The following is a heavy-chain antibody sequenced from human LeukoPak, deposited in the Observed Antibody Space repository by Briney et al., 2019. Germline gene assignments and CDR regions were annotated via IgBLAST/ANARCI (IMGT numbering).Heavy chain of an antibody. D-gene: IGHD1-26*01. CDR2: IDWNGGSK. CDR1: GFNFDDYG. J-gene: IGHJ4*02. Sequence: GGSLRLSCAASGFNFDDYGMSWVRQVPGKGLEWVSAIDWNGGSKGYADSVQGRFTISRDDAKNSLYLQMNSLRAEDTAVYYCATYSGAHHKTFDDWGQGTLVTVSS. CDR3: ATYSGAHHKTFDD. V-gene: IGHV3-20*04.